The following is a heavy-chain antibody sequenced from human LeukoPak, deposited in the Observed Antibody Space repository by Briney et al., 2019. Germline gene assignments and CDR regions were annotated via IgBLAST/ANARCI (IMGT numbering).Heavy chain of an antibody. J-gene: IGHJ5*02. D-gene: IGHD6-13*01. Sequence: PSETLSLTCAVYGGSFSGYYWSWIRQPPGKGLEWIGEINHSGSTNYNPPLKSRVTISVDTSKNQFSLKLSSVTAADTAVYYCARALSSSWFRFDPWGRGTLVTVSS. CDR2: INHSGST. CDR1: GGSFSGYY. V-gene: IGHV4-34*01. CDR3: ARALSSSWFRFDP.